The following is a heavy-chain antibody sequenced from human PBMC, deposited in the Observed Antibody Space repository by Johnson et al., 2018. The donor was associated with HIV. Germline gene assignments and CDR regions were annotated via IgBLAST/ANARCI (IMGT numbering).Heavy chain of an antibody. D-gene: IGHD6-13*01. Sequence: QVQLVESGGGLVKPGGSLRLSCAASGFTFSDYYMSWIRQAPVKGLEWISYISSSGSTRYYADSVKGRFTISRDNAKNSLYLQMNSLRAEDTAVYYCARYQQLVRDGAFDIWGQGTMVTVSS. CDR1: GFTFSDYY. CDR3: ARYQQLVRDGAFDI. V-gene: IGHV3-11*04. J-gene: IGHJ3*02. CDR2: ISSSGSTR.